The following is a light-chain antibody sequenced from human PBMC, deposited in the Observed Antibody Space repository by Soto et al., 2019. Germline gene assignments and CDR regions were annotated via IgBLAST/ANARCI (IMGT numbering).Light chain of an antibody. CDR3: QHFANLPYT. CDR2: DVS. V-gene: IGKV1-33*01. J-gene: IGKJ2*01. Sequence: DIQMTQTPSSLSASVGDRVTITCQANQHISNYLNWYQQKPGKAPRLLIYDVSKLQTGAPSRLSGSGPGTDCTFAIYSLLPEDIATDYCQHFANLPYTFGPWTKLEIK. CDR1: QHISNY.